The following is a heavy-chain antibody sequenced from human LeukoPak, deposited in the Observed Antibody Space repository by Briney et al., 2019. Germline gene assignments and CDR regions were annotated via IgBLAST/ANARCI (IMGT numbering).Heavy chain of an antibody. D-gene: IGHD2-15*01. CDR2: ISGSGGST. J-gene: IGHJ4*02. Sequence: GGSLRLSCAASGFTFSSYAVSWVRQAPGKGLEWVSAISGSGGSTYYADSVKGRFTISRDNSKNTLYLQMNSLRAEDTAVYYCAKDLADPVGYYFDYWGQGTLVTVSS. V-gene: IGHV3-23*01. CDR3: AKDLADPVGYYFDY. CDR1: GFTFSSYA.